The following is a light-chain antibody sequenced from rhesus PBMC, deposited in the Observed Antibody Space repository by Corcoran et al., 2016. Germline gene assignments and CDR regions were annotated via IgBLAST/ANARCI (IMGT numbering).Light chain of an antibody. J-gene: IGKJ3*01. CDR1: QDINNY. CDR3: QQYNHSPFT. V-gene: IGKV1-66*01. Sequence: DIQMTQSPSSLSAAIGDRVTITCRASQDINNYLSWYQQKPGKAPKPLIYFASRLEAGAPSGFSGTRSGTDYSLTLSSLQPEDFATSYCQQYNHSPFTFGPGTKLDIK. CDR2: FAS.